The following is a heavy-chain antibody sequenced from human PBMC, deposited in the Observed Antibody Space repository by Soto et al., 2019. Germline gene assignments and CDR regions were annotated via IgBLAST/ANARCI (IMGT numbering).Heavy chain of an antibody. J-gene: IGHJ5*02. V-gene: IGHV1-2*02. CDR2: TNPNTGGT. CDR3: AREGPDPWFDP. CDR1: GYTFTGYY. Sequence: QVQLVQSGAEVKKPGASVKVSCKASGYTFTGYYIHWVRQAPGQGLEWMGWTNPNTGGTNYAQKFQGRVTMTRDTSITTAYIDLTSLTSDDTAVYYCAREGPDPWFDPWGQGTLVTVSS.